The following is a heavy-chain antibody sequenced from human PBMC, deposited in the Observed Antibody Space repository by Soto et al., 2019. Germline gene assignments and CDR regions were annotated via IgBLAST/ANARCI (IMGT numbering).Heavy chain of an antibody. CDR3: AKDRLARLGGGSDVNWFDP. V-gene: IGHV3-23*01. Sequence: GGSLRLSCAASGFTFDSPYSHAMSGVRQSPGKGPEWVSAISGSGGSTYYADSVKGRFTISRDNSKNTLYLQMNSLRAEDTAVYYCAKDRLARLGGGSDVNWFDPWGQGTLVTVSS. J-gene: IGHJ5*02. D-gene: IGHD2-15*01. CDR2: ISGSGGST. CDR1: GFTFDSPYSHA.